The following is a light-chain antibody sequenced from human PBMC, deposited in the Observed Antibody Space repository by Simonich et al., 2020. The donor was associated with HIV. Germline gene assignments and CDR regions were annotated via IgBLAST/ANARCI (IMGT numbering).Light chain of an antibody. CDR3: QQYYGYPLT. CDR1: QSISNC. V-gene: IGKV1-5*03. CDR2: EAS. J-gene: IGKJ1*01. Sequence: DIQMTQSPSTLSASVGDRVTITCRASQSISNCLAWYQQKPGKAPKLLIYEASSLPSGVPSRFSGSGSGTEFTLTISSLQPDDFATYYCQQYYGYPLTFGQGTKVEIK.